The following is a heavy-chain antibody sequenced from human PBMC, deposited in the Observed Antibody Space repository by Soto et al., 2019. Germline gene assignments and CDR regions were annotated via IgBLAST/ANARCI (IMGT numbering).Heavy chain of an antibody. CDR2: INHSGST. CDR1: GGSFSGYY. J-gene: IGHJ6*02. Sequence: SETLSLTCAVYGGSFSGYYWSWIRQPPGKGLEWIGEINHSGSTNYNPSLKSRVTISVDTSKNQFSLKLSSVTAANTAVYYCATAYAIANTIAKYSYYYSGMDVWGPGTTVTVSS. V-gene: IGHV4-34*01. D-gene: IGHD4-17*01. CDR3: ATAYAIANTIAKYSYYYSGMDV.